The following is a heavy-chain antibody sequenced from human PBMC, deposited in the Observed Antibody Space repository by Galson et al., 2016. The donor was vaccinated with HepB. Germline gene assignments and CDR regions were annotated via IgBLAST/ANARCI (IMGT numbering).Heavy chain of an antibody. Sequence: QSGAEVKKPGESLKISCKGSGYTFTSYWIAWVRQMHGKGLEWMGIIYPGDSDTRYSQSFQGQVTISADKSISTAYLQWSSLKAADTAMYYCARQICPGYVPHFDYWGQGTLVTVSS. CDR3: ARQICPGYVPHFDY. V-gene: IGHV5-51*01. CDR1: GYTFTSYW. D-gene: IGHD2-2*01. J-gene: IGHJ4*02. CDR2: IYPGDSDT.